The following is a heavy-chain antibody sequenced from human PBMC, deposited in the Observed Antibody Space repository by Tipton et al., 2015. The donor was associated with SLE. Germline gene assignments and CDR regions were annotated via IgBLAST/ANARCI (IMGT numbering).Heavy chain of an antibody. Sequence: TLSLTCTVSGGSISSYYWSWIRQPAGKGLEWIGRIYTSGSTNYNPSLKSRVTISVDTSKNQFSLKVKSVTAADPAVYYCARISGSYGHEIDNWGQGTLVTVSS. D-gene: IGHD3-10*01. V-gene: IGHV4-4*07. CDR3: ARISGSYGHEIDN. J-gene: IGHJ4*02. CDR1: GGSISSYY. CDR2: IYTSGST.